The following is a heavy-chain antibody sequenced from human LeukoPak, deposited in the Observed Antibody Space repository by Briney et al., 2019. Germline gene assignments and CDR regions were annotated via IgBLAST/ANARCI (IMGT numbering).Heavy chain of an antibody. V-gene: IGHV3-23*01. CDR3: ARVPLGQFPPAAIWVGPDMDV. D-gene: IGHD2-2*02. Sequence: PGGSLRLSCAASGFTFSSYAMSWVRQAPGKGLEWVSAISGSGGSTYYADSVKGRFTISRDNAKNSLYLQMNSLRAEDTAVYYCARVPLGQFPPAAIWVGPDMDVWGKGTTVTVSS. CDR2: ISGSGGST. CDR1: GFTFSSYA. J-gene: IGHJ6*03.